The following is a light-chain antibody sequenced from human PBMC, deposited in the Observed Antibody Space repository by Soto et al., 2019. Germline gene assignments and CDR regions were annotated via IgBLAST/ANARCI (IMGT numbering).Light chain of an antibody. Sequence: EIVLTQSPATLSVSPGGRATLSCRASQSISRNVAWYQQKPGQAPRLLISAASTGAAGVPARFNAAGSGTVFTLTISSLQSEDFAIYYCQQRSNWPWTFGQGTKVDIK. CDR2: AAS. J-gene: IGKJ1*01. CDR1: QSISRN. CDR3: QQRSNWPWT. V-gene: IGKV3-11*01.